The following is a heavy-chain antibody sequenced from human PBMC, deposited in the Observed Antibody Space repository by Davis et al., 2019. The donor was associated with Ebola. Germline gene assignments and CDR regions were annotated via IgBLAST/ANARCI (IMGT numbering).Heavy chain of an antibody. Sequence: PGGSLRLSCKGSGYNFNTYWIGWVRQMPGKGLEWMGIIYPGDSDTRYSPSFQGQVTISADKSISTAYLQWRSLKASDTAMYYCARQEAGGPIAVAGFDYWGQGTLVSVSS. CDR3: ARQEAGGPIAVAGFDY. V-gene: IGHV5-51*01. CDR2: IYPGDSDT. D-gene: IGHD6-19*01. CDR1: GYNFNTYW. J-gene: IGHJ4*02.